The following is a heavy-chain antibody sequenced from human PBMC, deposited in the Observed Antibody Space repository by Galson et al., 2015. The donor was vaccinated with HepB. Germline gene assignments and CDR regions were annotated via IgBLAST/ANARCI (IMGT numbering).Heavy chain of an antibody. CDR1: GFTFSSYW. CDR2: INSDGSST. CDR3: AREPHVDIVATIPAEAFDI. V-gene: IGHV3-74*01. J-gene: IGHJ3*02. Sequence: SLRLSCAASGFTFSSYWMHWVRQAPRQGLVWVSRINSDGSSTSYADSVKGRFTISRDNAKNTLYLQMNSLRAEDTAVYYCAREPHVDIVATIPAEAFDIWCQGTMVTVSP. D-gene: IGHD5-12*01.